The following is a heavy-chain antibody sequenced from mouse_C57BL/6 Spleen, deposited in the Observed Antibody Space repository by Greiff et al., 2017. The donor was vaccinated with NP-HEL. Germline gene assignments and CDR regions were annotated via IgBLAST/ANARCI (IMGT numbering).Heavy chain of an antibody. V-gene: IGHV1-82*01. J-gene: IGHJ2*01. CDR2: IYPGDGDT. Sequence: VQLQQSGPELVKPGASVKISCKASGYAFSSSWMNWVKQRPGKGLEWIGRIYPGDGDTNYNGKFKGKATLTADKSSSTAYMQLSSLTSEDSAVYFCAGGLWLDYWGQGTTLTVSS. CDR1: GYAFSSSW. CDR3: AGGLWLDY. D-gene: IGHD1-1*02.